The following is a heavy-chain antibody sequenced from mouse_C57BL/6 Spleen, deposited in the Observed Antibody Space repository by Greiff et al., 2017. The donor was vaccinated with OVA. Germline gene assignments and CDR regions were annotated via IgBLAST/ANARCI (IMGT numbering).Heavy chain of an antibody. CDR1: GFNIKDDY. J-gene: IGHJ4*01. V-gene: IGHV14-4*01. Sequence: VQLKESGAELVRPGASVKLSCTASGFNIKDDYMHWVKQRPEQGLEWIGWIDPENGDTEYASKFQGKATITADTSSNTAYLQLSSLTSEDTAVYYCTTWADGAMDDWGQGTSVTVSS. CDR3: TTWADGAMDD. CDR2: IDPENGDT.